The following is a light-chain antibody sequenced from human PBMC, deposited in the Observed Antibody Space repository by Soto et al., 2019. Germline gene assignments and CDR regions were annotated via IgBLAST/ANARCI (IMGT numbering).Light chain of an antibody. CDR2: LGS. CDR1: QSLLHSNGYNY. J-gene: IGKJ3*01. V-gene: IGKV2-28*01. CDR3: MQPLKTKT. Sequence: DIVMTQSPLSLPVTPGEPASISCRSSQSLLHSNGYNYLDWYLQKPGQSPQLLIYLGSNRASGVPDRFNGSGSGTDFTLKTSRVEHAALGVYYCMQPLKTKTFGPGTKVDS.